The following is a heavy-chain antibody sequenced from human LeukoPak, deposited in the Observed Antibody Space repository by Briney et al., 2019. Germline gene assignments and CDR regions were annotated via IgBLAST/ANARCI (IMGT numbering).Heavy chain of an antibody. CDR3: ARGCSSASCYYYYGMDV. CDR1: GYTFTSYD. V-gene: IGHV1-8*01. Sequence: ASAKVSRKASGYTFTSYDINWVRQATGQGLEWMGWMNPNSGNTGYAQKFQGRVTMTRNTSISTAYMELSSLRSEDTAVYYCARGCSSASCYYYYGMDVWGQGTTVTVSS. D-gene: IGHD2-2*01. J-gene: IGHJ6*02. CDR2: MNPNSGNT.